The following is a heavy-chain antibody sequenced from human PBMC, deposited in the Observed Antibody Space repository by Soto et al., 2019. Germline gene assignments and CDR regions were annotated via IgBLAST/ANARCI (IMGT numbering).Heavy chain of an antibody. J-gene: IGHJ4*02. V-gene: IGHV1-69*13. D-gene: IGHD3-9*01. CDR1: GGTLSSYA. CDR2: IIPIFGTA. CDR3: ERARPTGRLWLDY. Sequence: SVKVSCKASGGTLSSYAISWVRQAPGQGLEWMGGIIPIFGTANYAQKFQGRVTITADESTSTAYMELSSLRSEDTAVYYCERARPTGRLWLDYWGQGTLVTVSS.